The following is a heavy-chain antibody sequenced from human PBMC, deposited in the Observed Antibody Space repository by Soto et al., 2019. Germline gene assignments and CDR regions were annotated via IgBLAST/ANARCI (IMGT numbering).Heavy chain of an antibody. D-gene: IGHD3-22*01. CDR1: GFTFSSYA. CDR3: ARVSDYRQWLLPYFDY. Sequence: GGSLRLSCAASGFTFSSYAMHWVRQSPGKGLEGVALISYDGSNKYYADSVQGRFTISRDNSKSTLYLQMNSLRAEDAAVYYCARVSDYRQWLLPYFDYWGQGTLVTVSS. V-gene: IGHV3-30-3*01. J-gene: IGHJ4*02. CDR2: ISYDGSNK.